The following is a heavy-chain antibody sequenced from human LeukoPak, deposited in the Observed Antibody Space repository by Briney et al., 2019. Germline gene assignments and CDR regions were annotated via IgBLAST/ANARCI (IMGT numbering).Heavy chain of an antibody. CDR2: ISGSGAST. J-gene: IGHJ4*02. D-gene: IGHD7-27*01. V-gene: IGHV3-23*01. CDR1: GFTFNNYA. CDR3: AKNAANWGISYFDY. Sequence: GGSLRLSCAASGFTFNNYAMSWVRQAPGKGLEWVSAISGSGASTYYADSVKGRFTISRDNSKNTLYLQMNSLRAEDTAVYYCAKNAANWGISYFDYWGQGTLVTVSS.